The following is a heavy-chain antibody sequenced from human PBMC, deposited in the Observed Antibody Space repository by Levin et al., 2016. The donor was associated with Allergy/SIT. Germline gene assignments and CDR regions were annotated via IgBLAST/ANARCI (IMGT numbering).Heavy chain of an antibody. CDR3: AKGGGGGSWNYYYYGMDV. D-gene: IGHD2-15*01. CDR2: ISGSGGST. Sequence: WIRQPPGKGLEWVSAISGSGGSTYYADSVKGRFTISRDNSKNTLYLQMNSLRAEDTAVYYCAKGGGGGSWNYYYYGMDVWGQGTTVTVSS. J-gene: IGHJ6*02. V-gene: IGHV3-23*01.